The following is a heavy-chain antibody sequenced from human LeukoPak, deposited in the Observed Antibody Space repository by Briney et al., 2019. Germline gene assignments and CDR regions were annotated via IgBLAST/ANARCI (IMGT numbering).Heavy chain of an antibody. CDR3: ARLKVGATPDY. J-gene: IGHJ4*02. CDR2: IVVGSAKT. Sequence: SVKVSCKTSGFTFTTSAIQWVRQARGQRLEWIGWIVVGSAKTNYAQKFQERVTFTRDMSTSTAYMDLSGLRSDDTAVYYCARLKVGATPDYWGQGTLVTVFS. V-gene: IGHV1-58*02. D-gene: IGHD1-26*01. CDR1: GFTFTTSA.